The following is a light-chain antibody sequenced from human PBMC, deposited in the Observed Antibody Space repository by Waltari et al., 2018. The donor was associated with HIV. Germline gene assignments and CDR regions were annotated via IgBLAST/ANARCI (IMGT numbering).Light chain of an antibody. Sequence: DIVMTQSPDSLAASLGERATINCKSSQSVLYSSNNKNYLAWYQQKPGQLPKLLISWASTRESGVPDRFSGSGSGTDFTLTISSLQAEDVAVYYCQQYYSTPLTFGGGTKVEIE. J-gene: IGKJ4*01. CDR3: QQYYSTPLT. CDR2: WAS. V-gene: IGKV4-1*01. CDR1: QSVLYSSNNKNY.